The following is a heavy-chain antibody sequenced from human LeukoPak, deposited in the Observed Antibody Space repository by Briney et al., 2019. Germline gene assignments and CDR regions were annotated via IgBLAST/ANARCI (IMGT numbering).Heavy chain of an antibody. V-gene: IGHV3-21*01. Sequence: PGGSLRLSCAASRFPFSSYTMNWVRQAPGKGLEWVSSISSSSYIYYADSVKGRFTISRDNAKNSLYLQMNSLRAEDTAVYYCARDSGSGRPYYFDSWGQGTLVTVSS. D-gene: IGHD3-10*01. CDR1: RFPFSSYT. CDR2: ISSSSYI. J-gene: IGHJ4*02. CDR3: ARDSGSGRPYYFDS.